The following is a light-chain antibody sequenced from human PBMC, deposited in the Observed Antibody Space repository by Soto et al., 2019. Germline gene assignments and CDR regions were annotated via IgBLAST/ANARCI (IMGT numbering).Light chain of an antibody. CDR1: QSISGY. J-gene: IGKJ1*01. CDR3: QQHYTYWWT. Sequence: DIQMTQSPSTLSASVGDRFTITCRASQSISGYLAWYQQKPGEAPKLLIYDGSTLESGVPSRFSGSGSETQFTLTISGLQPEDFATYYCQQHYTYWWTVGQGTKVDSK. CDR2: DGS. V-gene: IGKV1-5*01.